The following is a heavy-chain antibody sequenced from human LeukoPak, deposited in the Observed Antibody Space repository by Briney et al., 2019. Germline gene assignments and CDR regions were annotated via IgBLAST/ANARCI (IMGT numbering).Heavy chain of an antibody. CDR2: INPKSGGT. CDR1: GYTFTGYF. V-gene: IGHV1-2*02. J-gene: IGHJ6*03. D-gene: IGHD6-6*01. Sequence: ASVKVSCTASGYTFTGYFMHWVRQAPGQGPEWMGWINPKSGGTNYVQKFQGRVSMTRDTSTSTFFMELRRLTSDDTAVYYCARDLWGSSSGGGYSGNYYYYYMDVWGKGTTVTVSS. CDR3: ARDLWGSSSGGGYSGNYYYYYMDV.